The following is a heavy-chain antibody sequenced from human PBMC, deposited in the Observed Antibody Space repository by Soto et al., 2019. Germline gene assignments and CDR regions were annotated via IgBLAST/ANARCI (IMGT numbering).Heavy chain of an antibody. V-gene: IGHV1-8*01. CDR1: GYTFTSYD. J-gene: IGHJ4*02. CDR3: ARGNGRGFLEWFPYDY. CDR2: MNPNSGNT. Sequence: QVQLVQSGVEVKKPGASVKVSCKASGYTFTSYDINWVRQATGQGLEWMGWMNPNSGNTGYAQKFQGRVTMTRNTSISTAYMELSSLRSEDTAVYYCARGNGRGFLEWFPYDYWGQGTLVTVSS. D-gene: IGHD3-3*01.